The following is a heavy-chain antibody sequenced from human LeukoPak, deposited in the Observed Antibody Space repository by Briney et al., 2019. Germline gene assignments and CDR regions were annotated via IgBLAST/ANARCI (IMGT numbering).Heavy chain of an antibody. Sequence: GGSLRLSCAASGFTFSDYYMSWIRQAPGKGLEWVSSISSSSSYIYYADSVKGRFTISRDNAKNSLYLQMNSLRAEDTAVYYCARDEFRSGMDVWGQGTTVTVSS. CDR3: ARDEFRSGMDV. CDR2: ISSSSSYI. CDR1: GFTFSDYY. D-gene: IGHD2-21*01. V-gene: IGHV3-11*06. J-gene: IGHJ6*02.